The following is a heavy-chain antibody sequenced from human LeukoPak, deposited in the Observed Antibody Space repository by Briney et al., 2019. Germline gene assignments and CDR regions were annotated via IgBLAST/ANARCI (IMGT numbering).Heavy chain of an antibody. CDR2: IYYSGST. CDR1: GGSISSYY. Sequence: PSETLSLTCTVSGGSISSYYWSWIRQPPGKGLEWIGYIYYSGSTNYNPSLKSRVTISVDTSKNQFSLKLSSVTAADTAVYYCARGIVGATFPQFDPWGQGTLVTVSS. J-gene: IGHJ5*02. D-gene: IGHD1-26*01. CDR3: ARGIVGATFPQFDP. V-gene: IGHV4-59*01.